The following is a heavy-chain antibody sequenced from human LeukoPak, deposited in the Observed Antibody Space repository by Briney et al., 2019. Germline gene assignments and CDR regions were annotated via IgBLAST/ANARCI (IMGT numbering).Heavy chain of an antibody. Sequence: SETLSLTCTVSGGSISSYYWSWIRQPPGKGLEWIGYIYYSGSTNYNPSLKSRVTISVDTSKNQFSLKLSSVTAADTAVYYCARDLKRYDFWSGYDYWGQGTLVTVSS. CDR3: ARDLKRYDFWSGYDY. CDR1: GGSISSYY. J-gene: IGHJ4*02. V-gene: IGHV4-59*01. CDR2: IYYSGST. D-gene: IGHD3-3*01.